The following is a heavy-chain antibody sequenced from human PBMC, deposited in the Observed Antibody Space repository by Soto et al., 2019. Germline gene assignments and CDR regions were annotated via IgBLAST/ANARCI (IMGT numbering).Heavy chain of an antibody. J-gene: IGHJ4*02. Sequence: GASVKVSCKVSGYTFTSYDINWVRQATGQGLEWMGWMNPNSGNTGYAQKFQGRVTMTRNTSISTAYMELSSLRSEDTAVYYCARGLGYCSGGSCYSGGYWGQGTLVTVSS. D-gene: IGHD2-15*01. V-gene: IGHV1-8*01. CDR3: ARGLGYCSGGSCYSGGY. CDR2: MNPNSGNT. CDR1: GYTFTSYD.